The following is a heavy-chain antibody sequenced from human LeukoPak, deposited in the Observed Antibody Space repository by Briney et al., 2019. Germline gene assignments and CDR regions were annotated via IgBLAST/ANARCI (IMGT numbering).Heavy chain of an antibody. CDR3: ARPDFAGTWRGAFDI. V-gene: IGHV4-59*08. CDR2: VFYRGST. D-gene: IGHD3-10*01. CDR1: GASISSYY. Sequence: SETLSLTCTVSGASISSYYWSWIRQPPGKGLEWIGYVFYRGSTGYNPSLRSRVTISVDTSKNQVSLKLSSATAADTAVYYCARPDFAGTWRGAFDIWGQGRMVTVSS. J-gene: IGHJ3*02.